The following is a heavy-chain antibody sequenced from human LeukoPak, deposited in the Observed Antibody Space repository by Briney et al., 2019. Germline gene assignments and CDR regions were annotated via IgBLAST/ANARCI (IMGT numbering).Heavy chain of an antibody. J-gene: IGHJ6*03. CDR2: IYTSGST. Sequence: PSETLSLTCTVSGGSISSGSYYWSWIRQPAGKGLEWIGRIYTSGSTNYNPSLKSRVTISVDTSKDQFSLKLSSVTAADTAVYYCARTTEGGYSYGYFYYYYMDVWGKGTTVTISS. CDR3: ARTTEGGYSYGYFYYYYMDV. D-gene: IGHD5-18*01. V-gene: IGHV4-61*02. CDR1: GGSISSGSYY.